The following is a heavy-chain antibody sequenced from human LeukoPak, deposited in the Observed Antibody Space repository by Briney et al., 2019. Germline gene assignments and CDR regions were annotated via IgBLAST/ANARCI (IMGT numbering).Heavy chain of an antibody. CDR3: ARTVAGQSYFDY. J-gene: IGHJ4*02. Sequence: SETLSLTCAVYGGSFSGYYWSWIRQPPGKGLEWIGEINHSGSTNYNPSLKSRVTISVDTSKNQFSLKLSSVTAADTAVYYCARTVAGQSYFDYWGQGTLVTVSS. D-gene: IGHD6-19*01. CDR1: GGSFSGYY. CDR2: INHSGST. V-gene: IGHV4-34*01.